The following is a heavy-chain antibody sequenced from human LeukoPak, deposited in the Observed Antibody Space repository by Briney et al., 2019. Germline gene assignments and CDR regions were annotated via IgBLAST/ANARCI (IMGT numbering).Heavy chain of an antibody. CDR2: IYYSGNT. J-gene: IGHJ4*02. CDR3: ARERYSSGWYYFDY. D-gene: IGHD6-19*01. Sequence: SETLSLTCTVSGGSISSSTYYWGWIRQPPGKGLEWIGNIYYSGNTYYNPSLKSRVAISVDTSKNQFSLKLSSVTAADTAVYYCARERYSSGWYYFDYWGQGTLVTVSS. CDR1: GGSISSSTYY. V-gene: IGHV4-39*07.